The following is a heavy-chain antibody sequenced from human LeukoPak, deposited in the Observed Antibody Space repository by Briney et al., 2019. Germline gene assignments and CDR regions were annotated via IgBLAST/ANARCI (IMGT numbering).Heavy chain of an antibody. J-gene: IGHJ4*02. V-gene: IGHV1-69*04. Sequence: ASVKVSCKASGGTFSSYAISWVRQAPGQGLEWMGRIIPILGIANYAQKFQGRVTITADKSTSTAYMELSSLRSEDTAVYYCARDPSMDPTYYYGSGSSDWGQGTLVTVSS. CDR1: GGTFSSYA. CDR3: ARDPSMDPTYYYGSGSSD. CDR2: IIPILGIA. D-gene: IGHD3-10*01.